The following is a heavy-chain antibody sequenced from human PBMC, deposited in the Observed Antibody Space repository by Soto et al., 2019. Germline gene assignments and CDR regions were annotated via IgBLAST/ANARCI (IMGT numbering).Heavy chain of an antibody. CDR2: ISYDGSNK. CDR3: AKGRVELDY. V-gene: IGHV3-30*18. CDR1: GFTFSSYG. J-gene: IGHJ4*02. Sequence: QVQLVESGGGVVQPGRSLRLSCAASGFTFSSYGLHWVRQAPGKGLEWVAVISYDGSNKYYADSVKGRFTISRDNSKNTLYLQMNSLRAEDTAVYYCAKGRVELDYWGQGTLVTVSS. D-gene: IGHD6-6*01.